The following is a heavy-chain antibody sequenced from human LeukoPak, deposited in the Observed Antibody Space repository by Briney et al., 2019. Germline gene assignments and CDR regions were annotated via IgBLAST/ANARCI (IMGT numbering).Heavy chain of an antibody. Sequence: SQTLSLTCTVSGGSISSGGYYWSWIRQPPGKGLEWIGYIYHSGSTYYNPSLKSRVTISVDRSKNQFSLKLSSVTAADTAVYYCARDEKAAAAFDYWGQGTLVTVSS. CDR2: IYHSGST. CDR1: GGSISSGGYY. V-gene: IGHV4-30-2*01. J-gene: IGHJ4*02. CDR3: ARDEKAAAAFDY. D-gene: IGHD6-13*01.